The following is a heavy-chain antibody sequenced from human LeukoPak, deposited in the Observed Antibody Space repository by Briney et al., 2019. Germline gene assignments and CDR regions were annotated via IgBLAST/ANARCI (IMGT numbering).Heavy chain of an antibody. J-gene: IGHJ3*02. V-gene: IGHV3-7*01. CDR3: VRDGSNDEGRAFDI. Sequence: PGGSLRLSCAASGFTFSGYWMSWVRQSSRKGLEWVGQIKEDGSEKYYVDSVRGRFSISRDNAKNSLTLQMNSLRVEDTAVYYCVRDGSNDEGRAFDIWGQGTMVAVSS. CDR2: IKEDGSEK. CDR1: GFTFSGYW. D-gene: IGHD1-26*01.